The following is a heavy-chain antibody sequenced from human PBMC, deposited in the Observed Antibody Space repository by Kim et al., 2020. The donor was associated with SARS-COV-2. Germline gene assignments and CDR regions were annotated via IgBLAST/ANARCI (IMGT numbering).Heavy chain of an antibody. Sequence: GWSTNYTDYVKGRFTISRDNSKNALYLQMNSPRAEDTAVYYCARDLTPDYWGQGTLVTVSS. V-gene: IGHV3-66*01. CDR3: ARDLTPDY. J-gene: IGHJ4*02. CDR2: GWST.